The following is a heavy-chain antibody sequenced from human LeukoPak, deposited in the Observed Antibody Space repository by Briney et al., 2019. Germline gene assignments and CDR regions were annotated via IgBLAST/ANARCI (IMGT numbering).Heavy chain of an antibody. CDR1: GFTFSSYW. V-gene: IGHV3-74*01. Sequence: GGSLRLSCAASGFTFSSYWMHWVRQAPGKGLVWVSRINSDGSSTSYADSVKGRFTISRDNAKNTLYLQMNSLRAEDTAVYCCARKDLHYYGMDVWGQGTTVTVSS. J-gene: IGHJ6*02. CDR3: ARKDLHYYGMDV. CDR2: INSDGSST.